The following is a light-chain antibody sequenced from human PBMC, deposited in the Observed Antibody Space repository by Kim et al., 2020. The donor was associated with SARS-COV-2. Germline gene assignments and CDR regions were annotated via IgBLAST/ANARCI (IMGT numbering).Light chain of an antibody. CDR3: AAWDDSLKVV. Sequence: PGQRVTSSCSGSSSNIGSNTVNWYQQLPGTAPKLLIYSNNQRPSGVPDRFSGSKSGTSASLAISGLQSEDEADYYCAAWDDSLKVVFGGGTQLTVL. V-gene: IGLV1-44*01. J-gene: IGLJ2*01. CDR1: SSNIGSNT. CDR2: SNN.